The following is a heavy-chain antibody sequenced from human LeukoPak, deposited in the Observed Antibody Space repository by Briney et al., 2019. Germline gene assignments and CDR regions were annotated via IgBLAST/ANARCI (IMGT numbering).Heavy chain of an antibody. CDR2: INYSGST. J-gene: IGHJ4*02. CDR3: ARRVPDTYYPHSSGYSDR. D-gene: IGHD3-22*01. CDR1: GDSISSSNHY. V-gene: IGHV4-39*07. Sequence: SETLSLTCTVTGDSISSSNHYWDWIRQPPGKGLEWIGTINYSGSTYYNPSLKSRVTISVDTSKNQFSLGLSSMTAADTAVYYCARRVPDTYYPHSSGYSDRWGQGTLVTVSS.